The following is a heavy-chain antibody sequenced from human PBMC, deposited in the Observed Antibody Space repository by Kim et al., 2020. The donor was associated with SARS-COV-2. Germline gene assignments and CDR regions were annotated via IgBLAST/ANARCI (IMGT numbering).Heavy chain of an antibody. CDR3: ARLELFDMIVSLDYMDV. Sequence: LKSRVTISVDTSKNQFSLKLSSVTAADTAVYYCARLELFDMIVSLDYMDVWGKGTTVTVSS. D-gene: IGHD3-22*01. V-gene: IGHV4-39*01. J-gene: IGHJ6*03.